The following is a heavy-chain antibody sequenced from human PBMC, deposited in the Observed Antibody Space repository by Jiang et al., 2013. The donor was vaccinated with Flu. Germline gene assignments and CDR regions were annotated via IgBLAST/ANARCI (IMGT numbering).Heavy chain of an antibody. Sequence: SLTCTVSGGSISSYYWSWIRQPPGKGLEWIGYIYYSGSTNYNPSLKSRVTISVDTSKNQFSLKLSSVTAADTAVYYCARDGYYYYGMDVWGQGTTVTVSS. V-gene: IGHV4-59*13. CDR2: IYYSGST. CDR1: GGSISSYY. J-gene: IGHJ6*02. CDR3: ARDGYYYYGMDV.